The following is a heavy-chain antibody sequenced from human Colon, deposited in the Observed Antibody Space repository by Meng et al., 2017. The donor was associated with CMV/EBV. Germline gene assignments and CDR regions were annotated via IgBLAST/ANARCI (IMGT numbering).Heavy chain of an antibody. CDR1: GFTFSSHA. CDR2: ISQDGTYK. CDR3: AKDQYSGSFYDGMDV. V-gene: IGHV3-30*04. J-gene: IGHJ6*02. D-gene: IGHD1-26*01. Sequence: GESLKISCAGSGFTFSSHAMHWVRQAPGKGLEWVAVISQDGTYKYDADSVKGRFTISRDNSKNTLYLQMNNLRVEDTAVYFCAKDQYSGSFYDGMDVWGQGTTVTVSS.